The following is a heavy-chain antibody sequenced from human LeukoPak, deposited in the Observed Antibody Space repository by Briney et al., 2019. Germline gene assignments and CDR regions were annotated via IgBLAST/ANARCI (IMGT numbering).Heavy chain of an antibody. D-gene: IGHD3-22*01. CDR3: ARGLTYYDISDYQP. J-gene: IGHJ4*02. CDR2: INHSGST. Sequence: SETLSLTCAVYGGSFSGYYWSWIRQPPGKGLEWIGEINHSGSTNYNPSLKSRVTISVDASKNQFSLKLSSVTAADTAVYYCARGLTYYDISDYQPWGQGTLVTVSP. V-gene: IGHV4-34*01. CDR1: GGSFSGYY.